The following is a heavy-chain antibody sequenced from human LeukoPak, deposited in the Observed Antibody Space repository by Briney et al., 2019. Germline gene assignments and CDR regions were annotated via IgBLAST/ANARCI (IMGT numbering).Heavy chain of an antibody. CDR2: IYTSGST. V-gene: IGHV4-61*02. J-gene: IGHJ1*01. Sequence: TSETLSLTCTVSGASISSGTYFWGWIRQPAGKGLEWIGRIYTSGSTNYNPSLKSRVTMSVDTSRNQFSLRLISVNAADTAVYHCAREVPASIDYFQHWGQGTLVTVSS. D-gene: IGHD2-2*02. CDR3: AREVPASIDYFQH. CDR1: GASISSGTYF.